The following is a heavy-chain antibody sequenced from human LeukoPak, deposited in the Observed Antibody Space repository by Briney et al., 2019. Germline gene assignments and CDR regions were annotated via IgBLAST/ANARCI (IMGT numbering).Heavy chain of an antibody. Sequence: PGGSLRLSCAASGFTFSSYSMNWVRQAPGKGLEWVSSISSSSSYIYYADSVKGRFTISRDNAKNSLYLQMNSLRAEDTAVYYCARENERMAHCSSTSCYDGSLYYYYYGMDVWGQGTTVTVSS. J-gene: IGHJ6*02. CDR3: ARENERMAHCSSTSCYDGSLYYYYYGMDV. CDR2: ISSSSSYI. CDR1: GFTFSSYS. V-gene: IGHV3-21*01. D-gene: IGHD2-2*01.